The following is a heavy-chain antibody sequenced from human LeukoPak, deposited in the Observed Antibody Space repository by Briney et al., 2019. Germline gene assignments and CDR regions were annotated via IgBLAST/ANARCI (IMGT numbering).Heavy chain of an antibody. CDR1: GGSISSSSYY. D-gene: IGHD6-19*01. J-gene: IGHJ6*03. Sequence: SETLSLTCTVSGGSISSSSYYWGWIRQPPGKGLEWIGSIYYSGDTYYNPSLKSRRVTISVDTSKNQFSLRLSSVTAADTAVYYCARHQWHYYYYMGVWGKGSAVTVSS. CDR3: ARHQWHYYYYMGV. CDR2: IYYSGDT. V-gene: IGHV4-39*01.